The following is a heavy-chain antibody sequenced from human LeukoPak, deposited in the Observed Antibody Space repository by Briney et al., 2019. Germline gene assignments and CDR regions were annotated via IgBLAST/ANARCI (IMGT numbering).Heavy chain of an antibody. J-gene: IGHJ3*02. D-gene: IGHD6-13*01. CDR1: GGSISSYY. CDR3: ARHHWSTWYVDSAFDI. Sequence: KPSETLSLTCTVSGGSISSYYWSWIRQPPGKGLEWIGYIYTSGSTNYSPSLKSRVTISVDTSKNQFSLKLSSVTAADTAMYFCARHHWSTWYVDSAFDIWGQGTVVTVSS. V-gene: IGHV4-4*09. CDR2: IYTSGST.